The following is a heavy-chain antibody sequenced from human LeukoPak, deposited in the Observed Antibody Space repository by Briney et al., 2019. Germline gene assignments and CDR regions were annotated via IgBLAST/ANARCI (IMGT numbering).Heavy chain of an antibody. CDR2: IIPIFGTA. Sequence: ASVKVSCKASGGTFSSYAISWVRQAPGQGLEWMGRIIPIFGTANYAQKFQGRVTITTDESTSTAYMEPSSLRSEDTAVYYCARANYDFWSGYPKNDFDYWGQGTLVTVSS. V-gene: IGHV1-69*05. D-gene: IGHD3-3*01. CDR1: GGTFSSYA. J-gene: IGHJ4*02. CDR3: ARANYDFWSGYPKNDFDY.